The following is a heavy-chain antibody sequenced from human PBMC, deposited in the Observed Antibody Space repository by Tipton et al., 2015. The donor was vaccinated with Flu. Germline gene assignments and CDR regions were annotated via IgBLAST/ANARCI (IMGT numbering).Heavy chain of an antibody. CDR2: ISNDGSKN. D-gene: IGHD3-9*01. CDR3: ARDYLLRFFDWAPFYGMDV. Sequence: QVQLVQSGAGVVHPGRSLKISCAASGFTFSNSAMHWVRQAPGKGLEWVAVISNDGSKNYYADSVKGRFTISRDNSNNTVYLQMNSLRPDDTAVYYCARDYLLRFFDWAPFYGMDVWGQGTTVTVSS. V-gene: IGHV3-30*03. J-gene: IGHJ6*02. CDR1: GFTFSNSA.